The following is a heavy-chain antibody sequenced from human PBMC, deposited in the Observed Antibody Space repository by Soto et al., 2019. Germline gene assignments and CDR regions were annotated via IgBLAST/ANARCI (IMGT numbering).Heavy chain of an antibody. Sequence: SETLSLTCPVSGGSIRGYYWSWIRQPTGKGLEWIGYMYNTGSTVYNPSFKSRVTISVDTSKNQFSLKLNSVTAADTAVYYCARDLWGYCGTDCYPLDVWGQGTTVTVSS. CDR3: ARDLWGYCGTDCYPLDV. CDR2: MYNTGST. D-gene: IGHD2-21*02. J-gene: IGHJ6*02. V-gene: IGHV4-59*01. CDR1: GGSIRGYY.